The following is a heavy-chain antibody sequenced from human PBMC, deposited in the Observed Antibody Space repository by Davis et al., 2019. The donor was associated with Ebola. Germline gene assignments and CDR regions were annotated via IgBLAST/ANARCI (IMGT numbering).Heavy chain of an antibody. CDR3: TREGSWHWFDP. CDR2: INYNGAST. J-gene: IGHJ5*02. D-gene: IGHD6-13*01. V-gene: IGHV3-74*01. CDR1: GFTFETHW. Sequence: HTGGSLRLSCAASGFTFETHWMHWVRHAPGKGLEWVSRINYNGASTDYADSVRGRFTISRDNAKNTLYLQMSSLRIDDTAVYYCTREGSWHWFDPWGQGTLVTVSS.